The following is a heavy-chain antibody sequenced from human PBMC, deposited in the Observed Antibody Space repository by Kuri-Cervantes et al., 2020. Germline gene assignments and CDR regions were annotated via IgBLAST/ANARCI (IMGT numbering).Heavy chain of an antibody. J-gene: IGHJ6*02. CDR3: AKDQRNDFWSGYYYYYYYGMDV. CDR1: GYTLTSYY. CDR2: INPSGGST. Sequence: ASVKVSCKASGYTLTSYYMHWVRQAPGQGLEWMGIINPSGGSTSYAQKFQGRVTMTRDTSTSTVYMELSSLRSEDTAVYYCAKDQRNDFWSGYYYYYYYGMDVWGQGTTVTVSS. D-gene: IGHD3-3*01. V-gene: IGHV1-46*01.